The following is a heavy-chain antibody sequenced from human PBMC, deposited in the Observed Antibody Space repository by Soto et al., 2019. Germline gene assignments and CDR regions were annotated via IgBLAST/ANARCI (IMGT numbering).Heavy chain of an antibody. CDR2: TYYKSKWYN. Sequence: PSQTLSLTCAISGDSVSSHSAAWDWLRQSPSRGLEWLGRTYYKSKWYNDYAVSVKSRIAVNPDTSKNQFSLQLNSVTPEDTAVYYCERGSYFYDSSGYYYFDYWGQGTLVTVSS. J-gene: IGHJ4*02. CDR3: ERGSYFYDSSGYYYFDY. V-gene: IGHV6-1*01. D-gene: IGHD3-22*01. CDR1: GDSVSSHSAA.